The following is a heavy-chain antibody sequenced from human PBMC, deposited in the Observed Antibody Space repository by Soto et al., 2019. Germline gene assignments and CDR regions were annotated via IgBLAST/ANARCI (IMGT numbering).Heavy chain of an antibody. V-gene: IGHV1-46*01. J-gene: IGHJ4*02. CDR2: INPSSGTT. CDR1: GYIFIHCF. Sequence: QVQLVQSGAEMKQPGASVKLSCQASGYIFIHCFMHWVRQAPGQGLEWMGGINPSSGTTTYAQKFKGRVTVTRDTSTSTVYMALSSLGSGDTAMYYCARSLGETTSLFDYWGQGSLVTVSA. D-gene: IGHD1-26*01. CDR3: ARSLGETTSLFDY.